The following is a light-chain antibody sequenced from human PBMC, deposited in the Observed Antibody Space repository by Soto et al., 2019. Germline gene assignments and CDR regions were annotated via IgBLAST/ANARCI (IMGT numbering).Light chain of an antibody. CDR3: SSYTSSSTLVV. V-gene: IGLV2-14*01. Sequence: QSALTQPASVSGSPGQLITISCTRTSSDVGGYNYVSWYQQHPGKAPKLMIYDVSNRPSGVSNRFSGSKSGNTASLTISGLQAEDEADYYCSSYTSSSTLVVFGTGTKLTVL. CDR1: SSDVGGYNY. CDR2: DVS. J-gene: IGLJ1*01.